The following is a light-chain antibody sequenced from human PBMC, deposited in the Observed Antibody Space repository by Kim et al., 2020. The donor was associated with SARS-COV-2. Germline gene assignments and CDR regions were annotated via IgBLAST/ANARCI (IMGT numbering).Light chain of an antibody. J-gene: IGLJ3*02. CDR2: SSH. Sequence: GQRGVTYVYGSSPNIGRNAVKGDRQRQRTAPKLLIYSSHPRASGVTDRFAGSMSGTSAALAISGLQSEDEADYDCAAWDDSLSGWVFGGGTQLAVL. CDR3: AAWDDSLSGWV. V-gene: IGLV1-44*01. CDR1: SPNIGRNA.